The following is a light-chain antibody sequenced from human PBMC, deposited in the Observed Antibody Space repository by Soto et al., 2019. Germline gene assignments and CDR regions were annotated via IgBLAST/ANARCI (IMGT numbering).Light chain of an antibody. J-gene: IGKJ1*01. CDR3: QQRDTWPPWM. V-gene: IGKV3-11*01. Sequence: EIVLTQSPDTLSISPGDGATLSCRASQNVRNHLAWYQQKPGQPPRLLIYDASNRATGIPARFNGSGSGTDFTLTIARLEPEDFAIYYCQQRDTWPPWMFGLGTKVDIK. CDR1: QNVRNH. CDR2: DAS.